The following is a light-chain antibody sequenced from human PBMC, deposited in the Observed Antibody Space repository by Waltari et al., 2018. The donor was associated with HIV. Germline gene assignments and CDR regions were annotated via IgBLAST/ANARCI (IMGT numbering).Light chain of an antibody. V-gene: IGKV4-1*01. CDR1: QSVLYSSNNKNY. J-gene: IGKJ4*01. CDR3: QQYYSTLALT. CDR2: WSS. Sequence: DIVMTQSPDSLAVSLGERATIDCKSSQSVLYSSNNKNYLACYQQKPGQPPKLLIYWSSTSESGVPDRFSGSGSGTDFTLTIISLQAEDVAVDYCQQYYSTLALTFGGGTKVEIK.